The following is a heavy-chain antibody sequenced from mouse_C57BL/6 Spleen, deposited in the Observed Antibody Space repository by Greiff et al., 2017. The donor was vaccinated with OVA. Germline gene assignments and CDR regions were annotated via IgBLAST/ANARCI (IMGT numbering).Heavy chain of an antibody. CDR1: GYTFTSYW. Sequence: QVQLQQPGTELVKPGASVKLSCKASGYTFTSYWMHWVKQRPGQGLEWIGNINPSNGGTNYNEKFKSKATLTVDKSSSTAYMQLSSLTSEDSAVYYGARDDWDEDAMDYWGQGTSVTVSS. CDR3: ARDDWDEDAMDY. D-gene: IGHD4-1*01. J-gene: IGHJ4*01. CDR2: INPSNGGT. V-gene: IGHV1-53*01.